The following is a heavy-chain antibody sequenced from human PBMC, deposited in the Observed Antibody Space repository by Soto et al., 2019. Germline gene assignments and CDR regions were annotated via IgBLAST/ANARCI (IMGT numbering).Heavy chain of an antibody. CDR3: AKESRFTYAYWYFDY. CDR1: GFTFSGFA. J-gene: IGHJ4*02. D-gene: IGHD3-16*01. V-gene: IGHV3-23*01. Sequence: GGSLRLSCAASGFTFSGFAMSWVRQAPGKGLEWISTIRGSGSSTFYADSVKGRFTISRDNSKNTLYLQMNSLRAEDTAVYHCAKESRFTYAYWYFDYWGQGALVTVSS. CDR2: IRGSGSST.